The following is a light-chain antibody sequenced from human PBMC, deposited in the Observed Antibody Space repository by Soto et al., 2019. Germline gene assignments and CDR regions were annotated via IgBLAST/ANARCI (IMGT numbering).Light chain of an antibody. CDR1: SSDVGSYDH. Sequence: QSVLTQPPSASGSPGQSVTLSCAGTSSDVGSYDHVSWYQQHPGKAPKLMIYDVSKRPSGVPDRFSGSKSGNAASLTVSGLQTEDEADYYCSSFAGSNNVVFGGGTKLTVL. CDR3: SSFAGSNNVV. V-gene: IGLV2-8*01. J-gene: IGLJ3*02. CDR2: DVS.